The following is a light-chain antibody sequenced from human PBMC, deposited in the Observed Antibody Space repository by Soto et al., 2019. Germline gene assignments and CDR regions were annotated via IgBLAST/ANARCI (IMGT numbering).Light chain of an antibody. CDR3: LSKTSSISYV. Sequence: QSVLTQPASVSGSPGQSITISCTGTTSDVGGYNYVSWYQQHPGKVPKLLSHEVSNRPSGVSNRFSGSKSGKTASLAISGLQAEDEADYYCLSKTSSISYVFGTGTKVTVL. V-gene: IGLV2-14*01. CDR2: EVS. CDR1: TSDVGGYNY. J-gene: IGLJ1*01.